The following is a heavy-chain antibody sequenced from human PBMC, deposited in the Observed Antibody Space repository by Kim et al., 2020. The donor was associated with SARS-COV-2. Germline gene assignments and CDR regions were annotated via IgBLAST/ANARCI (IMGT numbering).Heavy chain of an antibody. CDR1: GINFSDYY. D-gene: IGHD6-13*01. J-gene: IGHJ4*02. CDR2: ISSSGSYT. V-gene: IGHV3-11*05. Sequence: GGSLRLSCEASGINFSDYYMSWIRQAPGKGLEWVSYISSSGSYTKYADSLKGRFTISRDNAENSLYLEMYSLSADDTAVYYCARVPVGASSWYYFDSWGQGTLVTVSS. CDR3: ARVPVGASSWYYFDS.